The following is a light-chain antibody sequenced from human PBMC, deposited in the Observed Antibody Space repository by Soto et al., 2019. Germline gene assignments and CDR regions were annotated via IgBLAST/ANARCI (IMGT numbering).Light chain of an antibody. V-gene: IGKV3-11*01. CDR1: QSVSSY. Sequence: EIVLTQSPATLSLSPGERATLSCRASQSVSSYLAWYQQKPGQAPRLLIYDASNRATGIPARFSGGGSGTDFTLPISSLEPEDFAVYYCQQRFNWPRFTFSQGTKLEIK. CDR2: DAS. CDR3: QQRFNWPRFT. J-gene: IGKJ2*01.